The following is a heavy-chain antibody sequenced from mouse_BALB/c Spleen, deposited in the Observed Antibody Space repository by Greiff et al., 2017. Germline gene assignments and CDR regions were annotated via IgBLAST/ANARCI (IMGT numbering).Heavy chain of an antibody. J-gene: IGHJ3*01. CDR3: AELGEDY. CDR1: GSPFRSSG. Sequence: EVQGVESGGGLVQPGGSRKLPCAAPGSPFRSSGMHWVRQAPEKGLEWVAYISSGSSTIYYADTVKGRFTIPGANPKNPLFLQMTSLRSEATAMYYCAELGEDYWGQGTLVTVSA. D-gene: IGHD4-1*01. CDR2: ISSGSSTI. V-gene: IGHV5-17*02.